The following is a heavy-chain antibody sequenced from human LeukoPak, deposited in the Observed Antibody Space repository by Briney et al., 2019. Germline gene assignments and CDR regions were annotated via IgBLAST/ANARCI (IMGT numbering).Heavy chain of an antibody. CDR3: ASHDYGDYVTFDY. J-gene: IGHJ4*02. CDR1: GGTFSSYA. CDR2: IIPIFGTA. V-gene: IGHV1-69*13. D-gene: IGHD4-17*01. Sequence: SVKVSCKASGGTFSSYAISWVRQAPGQGLEWMGGIIPIFGTANYAQKFQGRVTITADESTSTAYMGLSSLRSEDTAVYYCASHDYGDYVTFDYWGQGTLVTVSS.